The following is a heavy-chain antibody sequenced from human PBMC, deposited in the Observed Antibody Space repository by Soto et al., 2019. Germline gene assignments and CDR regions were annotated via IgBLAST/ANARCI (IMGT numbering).Heavy chain of an antibody. CDR3: TTDVYSSSNRFWVDA. D-gene: IGHD2-21*01. CDR1: GFSFSDAW. V-gene: IGHV3-15*01. Sequence: GGSLRLSCAASGFSFSDAWMSWVRQAPGKGLEWVGRIKSNSAGGTADYAAPVRGRFTFSRDDSKNTLYLQMNSLKTEDTAVYFCTTDVYSSSNRFWVDAWGQGPTVTV. CDR2: IKSNSAGGTA. J-gene: IGHJ6*02.